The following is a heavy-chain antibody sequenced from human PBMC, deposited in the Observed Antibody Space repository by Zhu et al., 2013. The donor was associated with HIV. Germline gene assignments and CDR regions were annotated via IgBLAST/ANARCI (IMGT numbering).Heavy chain of an antibody. V-gene: IGHV3-30*18. Sequence: VQLVESGGGLVQPGGSLRLSCAASGFTFSSYGMHWVRQAPGKGLEWVAVISYDGSNKYYADSVKGRFTISRDNSKNTLYLQMNSLRAEDTAVYYCAKGRIYGGNSFLDYWGQGTLVTVSS. D-gene: IGHD4-17*01. J-gene: IGHJ4*02. CDR3: AKGRIYGGNSFLDY. CDR2: ISYDGSNK. CDR1: GFTFSSYG.